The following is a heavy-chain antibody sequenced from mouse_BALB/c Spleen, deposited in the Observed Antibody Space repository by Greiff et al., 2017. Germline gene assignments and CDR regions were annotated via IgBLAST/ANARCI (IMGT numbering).Heavy chain of an antibody. CDR3: TRRYDYDERNYFDY. CDR2: IDPETGGT. V-gene: IGHV1-15*01. Sequence: VKLMESGAELVRPGASVTLSCKASGYTFTDYEMHWVKQTPVHGLEWIGAIDPETGGTAYNQKFKGKATLTADKSSSTAYMELRSLTSEDSDVYYCTRRYDYDERNYFDYWGQGTTLTVSS. D-gene: IGHD2-4*01. CDR1: GYTFTDYE. J-gene: IGHJ2*01.